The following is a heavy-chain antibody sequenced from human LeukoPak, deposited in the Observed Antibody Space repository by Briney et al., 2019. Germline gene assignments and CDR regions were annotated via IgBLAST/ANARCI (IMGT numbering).Heavy chain of an antibody. CDR3: ASFNWNAPGAFDI. V-gene: IGHV1-69*06. Sequence: SVKVSCKASGRTFSSYAISWVRQAPGQGLEWMGGIIPIFGTANYAQKFQGRVTITADKSTSTAYMELSSLRSEDTAVYYCASFNWNAPGAFDIWGQGTMVTVSS. CDR1: GRTFSSYA. CDR2: IIPIFGTA. J-gene: IGHJ3*02. D-gene: IGHD1-1*01.